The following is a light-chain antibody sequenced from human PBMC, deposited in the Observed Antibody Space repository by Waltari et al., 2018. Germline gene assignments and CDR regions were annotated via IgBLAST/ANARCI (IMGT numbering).Light chain of an antibody. CDR1: QDVNPY. Sequence: DIQMTQSPSSLSASAGDTVTITCRASQDVNPYLDWYQQKSGKPPKRLIYAASRLDSGVPSRFTGTRSETDFTLIISGLRPEDFATYYCLQYHTHPYTFGQGTKVEIK. J-gene: IGKJ2*01. CDR3: LQYHTHPYT. CDR2: AAS. V-gene: IGKV1-17*01.